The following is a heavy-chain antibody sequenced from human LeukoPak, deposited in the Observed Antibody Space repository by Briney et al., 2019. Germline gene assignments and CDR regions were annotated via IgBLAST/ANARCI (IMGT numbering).Heavy chain of an antibody. D-gene: IGHD2-21*02. V-gene: IGHV3-48*03. CDR2: ISSSGSSI. J-gene: IGHJ6*03. Sequence: GGSLRLSCAPSGFTFSSYEMNWVRQAPGKGLEWVSYISSSGSSIFYADSVKGRFTISRDNAKNTLYLQMNSLRAEDTAVYYCARGCGGDCYLYYYYYMDVWGKGTTVTVSS. CDR1: GFTFSSYE. CDR3: ARGCGGDCYLYYYYYMDV.